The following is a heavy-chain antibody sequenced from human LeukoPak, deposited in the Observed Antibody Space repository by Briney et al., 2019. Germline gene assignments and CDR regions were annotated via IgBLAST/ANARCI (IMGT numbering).Heavy chain of an antibody. D-gene: IGHD5-24*01. CDR1: GFTFDDYT. V-gene: IGHV3-43*01. Sequence: GGSLRLSCAASGFTFDDYTMHWVRQAPGKGLEWVSLISWDGGSTYYADSVKGRFTISRDNSKNTLYLQMNSLRAEDTAVYYCARGQMENDWYDPWGQGTLVTVSS. J-gene: IGHJ5*02. CDR2: ISWDGGST. CDR3: ARGQMENDWYDP.